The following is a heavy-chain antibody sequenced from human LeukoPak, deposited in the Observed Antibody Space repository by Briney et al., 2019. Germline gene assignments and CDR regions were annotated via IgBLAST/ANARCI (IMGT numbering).Heavy chain of an antibody. CDR1: GFSLSTSGVG. J-gene: IGHJ6*02. CDR3: AHSPDYGGNRYYYGMDV. CDR2: IYWNDDK. D-gene: IGHD4-23*01. V-gene: IGHV2-5*01. Sequence: SGPTLVKPTQTLTLTCTFSGFSLSTSGVGVGWIRQPPGKALEWLALIYWNDDKRYSPSLKSRLTITKDTSKNQVVLTMTNMDPVDTATYYCAHSPDYGGNRYYYGMDVWGQGTTVTVSS.